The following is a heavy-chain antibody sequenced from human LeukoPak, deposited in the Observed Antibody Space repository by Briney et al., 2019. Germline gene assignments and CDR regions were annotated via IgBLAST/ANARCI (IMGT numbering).Heavy chain of an antibody. V-gene: IGHV3-66*01. CDR3: AREGQWLVPSGGAFDI. CDR2: IYSGGST. J-gene: IGHJ3*02. D-gene: IGHD6-19*01. Sequence: GGSLRLSCAASGFTVSRNYMSWVRQAPGKGLEWVSVIYSGGSTYYADSVKGRFTISRDNSKNTPYLQMNSLGAEDTSVYYCAREGQWLVPSGGAFDIWGQGTVVTVSS. CDR1: GFTVSRNY.